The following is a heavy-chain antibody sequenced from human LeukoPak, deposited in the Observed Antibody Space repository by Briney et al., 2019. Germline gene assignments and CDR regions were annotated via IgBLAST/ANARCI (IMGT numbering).Heavy chain of an antibody. V-gene: IGHV1-18*04. J-gene: IGHJ4*02. CDR2: ISAYNGNT. CDR3: ARDPGRITMVRGVFDY. Sequence: WASVKVSCKAAGYTFTSYGISWVRQAPGQGLEWMGWISAYNGNTNYAQKLQGRVTMTTDTSTSTAYMELRSLRSDDTAVYYCARDPGRITMVRGVFDYWGQGTLVTVSS. CDR1: GYTFTSYG. D-gene: IGHD3-10*01.